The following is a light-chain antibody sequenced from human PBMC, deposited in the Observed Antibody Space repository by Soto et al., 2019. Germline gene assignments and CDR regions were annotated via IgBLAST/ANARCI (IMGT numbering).Light chain of an antibody. Sequence: DIQMTQSPSFVSASVGDSVTITCRVSQGINTWLAWYQQKPGKAPKLLIYAASSLQRGVPPRFSGSGSGTDFSLSINSLQPEDFATYFCQQASSFPLTFGGGTKIE. J-gene: IGKJ4*01. CDR2: AAS. CDR3: QQASSFPLT. CDR1: QGINTW. V-gene: IGKV1D-12*01.